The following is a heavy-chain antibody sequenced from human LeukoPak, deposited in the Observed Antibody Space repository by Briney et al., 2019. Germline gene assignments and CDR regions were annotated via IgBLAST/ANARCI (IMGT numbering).Heavy chain of an antibody. D-gene: IGHD2-2*01. V-gene: IGHV3-7*01. J-gene: IGHJ4*02. CDR1: GFTFSSYW. CDR2: IKQDGSEK. CDR3: ATGRSCTTCYLPDY. Sequence: GGSLRLSCAASGFTFSSYWMSWVRQAPGKGLEWVANIKQDGSEKYYVDSVKGLFTISRDNAKNSLYLQMNSLRAEDTAVYHCATGRSCTTCYLPDYWGQGTLVTVSS.